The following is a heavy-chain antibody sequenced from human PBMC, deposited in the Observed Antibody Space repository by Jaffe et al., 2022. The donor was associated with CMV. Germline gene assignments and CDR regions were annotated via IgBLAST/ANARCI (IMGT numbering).Heavy chain of an antibody. Sequence: QLQLQESGPGLVKPSETLSLTCTVSGGSISSSSYYWGWIRQPPGKGLEWIGSIYYSGSTYYNPSLKSRVTISVDTSKNQFSLKLSSVTAADTAVYYCARHWRFLEDWSWFDPWGQGTLVTVSS. D-gene: IGHD3-3*01. CDR3: ARHWRFLEDWSWFDP. CDR1: GGSISSSSYY. J-gene: IGHJ5*02. V-gene: IGHV4-39*01. CDR2: IYYSGST.